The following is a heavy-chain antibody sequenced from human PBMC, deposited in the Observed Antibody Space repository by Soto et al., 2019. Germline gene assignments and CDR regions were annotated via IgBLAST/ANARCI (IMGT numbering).Heavy chain of an antibody. V-gene: IGHV1-69*01. Sequence: QVQLVQSVAEVKKPGSSVKVSCKASGGTFSIYAISWVRQAPGQGLEWMGGIIPIFGTANYAQKFQGRVTISADESTSTDYMELSSLRSEDTAVYYCARGSPSGIAVAGTIPGPYYYYYGMDVWGQGTTVTVSS. J-gene: IGHJ6*02. CDR3: ARGSPSGIAVAGTIPGPYYYYYGMDV. D-gene: IGHD6-19*01. CDR1: GGTFSIYA. CDR2: IIPIFGTA.